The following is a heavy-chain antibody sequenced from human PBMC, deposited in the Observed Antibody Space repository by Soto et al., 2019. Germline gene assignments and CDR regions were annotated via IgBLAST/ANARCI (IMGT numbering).Heavy chain of an antibody. CDR1: GGSISSGDYY. J-gene: IGHJ4*02. Sequence: SETLSLTCTVSGGSISSGDYYWSWIRQPPGKGLEWIGYIYYSGSTYYNPSLKSRVTISVDTSKNQFSLKLSSVTAADTAVYYCARDAYYYDSSGYSRGGYYFEYWGQGTLVTVSS. CDR3: ARDAYYYDSSGYSRGGYYFEY. D-gene: IGHD3-22*01. CDR2: IYYSGST. V-gene: IGHV4-30-4*01.